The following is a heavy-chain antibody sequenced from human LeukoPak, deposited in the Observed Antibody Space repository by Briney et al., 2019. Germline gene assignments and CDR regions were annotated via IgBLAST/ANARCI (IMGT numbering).Heavy chain of an antibody. J-gene: IGHJ4*02. CDR2: IDWDDDK. CDR3: ARVRCGGDCYPDY. V-gene: IGHV2-70*04. Sequence: SGPALVKPTQTLTLTCTFSGFSLSTSGMRVSWIRQPPGKALEWLARIDWDDDKFYSTSLKTRLTISMDTSKNQVVLTMTNMDPVDTATYYCARVRCGGDCYPDYWGQGTLVTVSS. D-gene: IGHD2-21*02. CDR1: GFSLSTSGMR.